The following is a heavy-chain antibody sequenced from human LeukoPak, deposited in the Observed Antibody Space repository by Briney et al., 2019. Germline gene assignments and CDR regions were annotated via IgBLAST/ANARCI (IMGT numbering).Heavy chain of an antibody. Sequence: PGGSLSPSWAAAGCIFSSDYMSWVRQPPGKGLEWVSVIYSGVSTYYADSVKGRFTISRHNSMNRLYLQMNSLRAGDTAVYYCARDSAYDSSGYYRDYWGQGTLVTVSS. CDR3: ARDSAYDSSGYYRDY. V-gene: IGHV3-53*04. J-gene: IGHJ4*02. D-gene: IGHD3-22*01. CDR2: IYSGVST. CDR1: GCIFSSDY.